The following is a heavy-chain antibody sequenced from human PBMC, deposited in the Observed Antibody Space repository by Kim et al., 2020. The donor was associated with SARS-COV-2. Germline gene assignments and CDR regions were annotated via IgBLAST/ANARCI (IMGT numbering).Heavy chain of an antibody. J-gene: IGHJ4*02. CDR3: GRQVVVRGVSNYFDY. D-gene: IGHD3-10*01. V-gene: IGHV3-23*01. Sequence: DSVKGRFTISRDNSKGTVYLQMHSLRAEDTAVYYCGRQVVVRGVSNYFDYWGQGTLVTVSS.